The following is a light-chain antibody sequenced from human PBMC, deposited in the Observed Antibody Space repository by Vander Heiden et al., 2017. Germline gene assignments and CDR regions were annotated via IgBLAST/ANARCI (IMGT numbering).Light chain of an antibody. CDR2: EDN. CDR3: QSDEGSNHWV. CDR1: NGNLASNY. V-gene: IGLV6-57*02. Sequence: SVSESPGTTVTISCTGSNGNLASNYVQWYQQRPCSAPTIVLYEDNHRPSGVPAQFSGSLDSSSNSAALTISGRKTEDEADYYGQSDEGSNHWVFGGGTKLTVL. J-gene: IGLJ3*02.